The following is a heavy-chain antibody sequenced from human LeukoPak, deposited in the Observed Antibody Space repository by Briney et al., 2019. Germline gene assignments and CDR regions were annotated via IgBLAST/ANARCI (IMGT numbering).Heavy chain of an antibody. V-gene: IGHV1-18*01. J-gene: IGHJ4*02. D-gene: IGHD6-13*01. CDR1: GYTFTSYG. Sequence: GASVKVSCKASGYTFTSYGISWVRQAPGQGLEWMGWISAYNGNTNYAQKLQGRVTMTIDTSTSTAYMELRSLRSDDTAVYYCASRIAAVGTLDFSDWGQGTLVTVSS. CDR3: ASRIAAVGTLDFSD. CDR2: ISAYNGNT.